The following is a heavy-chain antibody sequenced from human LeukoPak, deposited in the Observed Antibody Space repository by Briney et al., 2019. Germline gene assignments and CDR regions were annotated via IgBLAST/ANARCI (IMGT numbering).Heavy chain of an antibody. J-gene: IGHJ6*02. Sequence: GGSLRLSCAASGFTFSDYYMSWIRQAPGKGLEWVSYISSSGSTIYYADSVKGRFTISRDNAKNSLYLQMNSLRAEDTAVYYCARNILTDPLLDYYGMDAWGQGTTVTVSS. CDR3: ARNILTDPLLDYYGMDA. D-gene: IGHD3-9*01. CDR1: GFTFSDYY. V-gene: IGHV3-11*01. CDR2: ISSSGSTI.